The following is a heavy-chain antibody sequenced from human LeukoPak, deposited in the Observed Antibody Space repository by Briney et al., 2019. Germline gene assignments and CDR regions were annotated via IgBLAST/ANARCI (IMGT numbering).Heavy chain of an antibody. Sequence: ASVKVSCKASGYTFTGYYMHWVRQAPGQGLEWMGWINPNSGGTNYAQKFQGRVTMTRDTSISTAYMELSRLRSDDTAVYYCAGGPDYDFWSGYFGYWGQGTLVTVSS. D-gene: IGHD3-3*01. J-gene: IGHJ4*02. V-gene: IGHV1-2*02. CDR1: GYTFTGYY. CDR3: AGGPDYDFWSGYFGY. CDR2: INPNSGGT.